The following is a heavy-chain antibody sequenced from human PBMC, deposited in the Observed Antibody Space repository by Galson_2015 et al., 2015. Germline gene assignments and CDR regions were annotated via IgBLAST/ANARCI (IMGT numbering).Heavy chain of an antibody. J-gene: IGHJ5*02. V-gene: IGHV3-73*01. Sequence: SLRLSCAASGFTFSGSAMHWVRQASGKGLEWVGRIRSKASSYATAYAASVKGRFTISRDDSKNTAYLQMNSLKTEDTAVYYCTGHYGDRYPWGQGTLVTVSS. CDR3: TGHYGDRYP. CDR1: GFTFSGSA. D-gene: IGHD4-17*01. CDR2: IRSKASSYAT.